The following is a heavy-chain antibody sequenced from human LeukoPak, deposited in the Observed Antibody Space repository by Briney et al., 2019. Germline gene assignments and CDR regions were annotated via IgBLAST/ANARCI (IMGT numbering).Heavy chain of an antibody. CDR2: IIPILGIA. CDR1: GYTFTSYD. D-gene: IGHD3-3*01. J-gene: IGHJ4*02. Sequence: GASVKVSCKASGYTFTSYDINWLRQAPGQGLEWMGRIIPILGIANYAQKFQGRVTITADKSTSTAYMELSSLRSEDTAVYYCARDPGITIFGVATDGYWGQGTLVTVSS. CDR3: ARDPGITIFGVATDGY. V-gene: IGHV1-69*10.